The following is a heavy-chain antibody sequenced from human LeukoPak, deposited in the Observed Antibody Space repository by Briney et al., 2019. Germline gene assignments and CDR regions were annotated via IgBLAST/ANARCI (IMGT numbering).Heavy chain of an antibody. V-gene: IGHV1-69*01. CDR1: GGTFSSYA. Sequence: ASVKVTCKASGGTFSSYAISWVRQAPGQGLEWMGGVIPIFGTANYAQKFQGRVTITADESTSTAYMELSSLRSEDTAVYYCARTTGATENEDDYWGQGTLVTVSS. CDR2: VIPIFGTA. CDR3: ARTTGATENEDDY. D-gene: IGHD1-26*01. J-gene: IGHJ4*02.